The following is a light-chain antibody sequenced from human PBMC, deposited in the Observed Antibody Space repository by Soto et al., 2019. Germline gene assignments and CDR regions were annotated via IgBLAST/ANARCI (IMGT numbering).Light chain of an antibody. V-gene: IGKV3-11*01. J-gene: IGKJ1*01. CDR1: QSVSSY. Sequence: EIVLTQSPATLSLSPGERATLSCRASQSVSSYLAWYQQKPGQAPRLLIYDASNRATGIPARFSGSGSGTDFTLTISSLEPEDFAVYYRQQRSNWPRTFGQGTKV. CDR2: DAS. CDR3: QQRSNWPRT.